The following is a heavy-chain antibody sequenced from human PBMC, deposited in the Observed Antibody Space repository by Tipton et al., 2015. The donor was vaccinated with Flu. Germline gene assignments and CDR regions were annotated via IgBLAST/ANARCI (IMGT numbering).Heavy chain of an antibody. CDR3: ARGYYYDGWGMFDY. J-gene: IGHJ4*02. D-gene: IGHD3-22*01. Sequence: TLSLTCTVSGGSISSGGYYWSWIRQHPGKGLEWIEYIYYSGSTYYNPSLKSRVTISVDTSKNQFSLKLSSVTAADTAVYYCARGYYYDGWGMFDYWGQGTLVTVSS. V-gene: IGHV4-31*03. CDR1: GGSISSGGYY. CDR2: IYYSGST.